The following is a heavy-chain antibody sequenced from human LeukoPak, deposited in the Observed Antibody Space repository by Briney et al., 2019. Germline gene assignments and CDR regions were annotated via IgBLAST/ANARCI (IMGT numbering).Heavy chain of an antibody. J-gene: IGHJ6*02. CDR3: AKDRPLYSSSWYLSYYYYGMDV. Sequence: GGSLRLSCAASGFTLSNFAMSWVRQVPGKGLEWVSGISGSGGSTYYADSVKGRFTISRDNSKNTLYLQMNSLRAEDTAVYYCAKDRPLYSSSWYLSYYYYGMDVWGQGTTVTVSS. D-gene: IGHD6-13*01. CDR1: GFTLSNFA. V-gene: IGHV3-23*01. CDR2: ISGSGGST.